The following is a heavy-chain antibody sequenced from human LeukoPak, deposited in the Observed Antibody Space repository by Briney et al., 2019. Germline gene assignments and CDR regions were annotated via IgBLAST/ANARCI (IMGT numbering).Heavy chain of an antibody. V-gene: IGHV1-18*01. D-gene: IGHD5/OR15-5a*01. CDR1: GYTFTNYG. CDR2: ISAYSGYT. Sequence: ASVKVSCKASGYTFTNYGISWVRQAPGQGLEWMGWISAYSGYTHYAQRIQGRVTVTTEASTSTAYMELRSLTSYDTAVYYCARDAVSTTAAGGIDYWGQGTLVTVSS. CDR3: ARDAVSTTAAGGIDY. J-gene: IGHJ4*02.